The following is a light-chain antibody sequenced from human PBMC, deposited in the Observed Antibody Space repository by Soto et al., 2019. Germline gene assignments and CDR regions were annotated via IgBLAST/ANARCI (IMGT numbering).Light chain of an antibody. V-gene: IGLV2-8*01. Sequence: QSALTQPPSASGSPGQSVTISCTGTSSDVGAYNYLSWYQQHPGKAPKLMIYEVSKRPSGVPDRFSGSKSGNTASLTVSGLQAEDEADYYCSSYAGSNNYVFGTGTMVTVL. CDR1: SSDVGAYNY. CDR3: SSYAGSNNYV. J-gene: IGLJ1*01. CDR2: EVS.